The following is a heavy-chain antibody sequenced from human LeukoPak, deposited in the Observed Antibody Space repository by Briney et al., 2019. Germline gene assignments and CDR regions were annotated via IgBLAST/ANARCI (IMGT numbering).Heavy chain of an antibody. CDR1: GFTFSSFE. CDR3: ARAQYYDILTGSYYFDY. CDR2: ISSSGSTI. J-gene: IGHJ4*02. Sequence: GGSLRLSCAGSGFTFSSFEMNWVRQAPGKGLEWVSFISSSGSTIYHADSVKGRFTISRDNAKNSLYLQMNSLRAEDTAVYYCARAQYYDILTGSYYFDYWGQGTLVTVSS. D-gene: IGHD3-9*01. V-gene: IGHV3-48*03.